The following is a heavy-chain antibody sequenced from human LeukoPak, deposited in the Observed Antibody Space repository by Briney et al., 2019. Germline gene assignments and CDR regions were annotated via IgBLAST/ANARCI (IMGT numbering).Heavy chain of an antibody. CDR2: INPDRRDT. Sequence: PGGSLRLSCAASGFTVSSNYMSWVRQAPGKGLEWVAHINPDRRDTYYVDSVKGRFTISRDNAQNSMYLQMNSLRVEDTAVYYCTSWGDTTAEYFQRWGQGTLVTVSS. CDR3: TSWGDTTAEYFQR. D-gene: IGHD2-21*02. J-gene: IGHJ1*01. V-gene: IGHV3-7*01. CDR1: GFTVSSNY.